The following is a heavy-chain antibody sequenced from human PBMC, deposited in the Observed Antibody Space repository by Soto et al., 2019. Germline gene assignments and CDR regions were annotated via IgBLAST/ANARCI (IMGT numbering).Heavy chain of an antibody. CDR1: GFPFSSHA. V-gene: IGHV3-23*01. CDR2: ISGSGDST. CDR3: AKLFYGSGSYYPYCFDS. Sequence: EVQLLESGGALVQPGGSLRLSCAASGFPFSSHAMSWVRQAPGKGLEWVSAISGSGDSTYYADSAKGRFTISRDNSKNTLYLQMNSLRAEDTAVYYCAKLFYGSGSYYPYCFDSWGQGTLVTVSS. D-gene: IGHD3-10*01. J-gene: IGHJ4*02.